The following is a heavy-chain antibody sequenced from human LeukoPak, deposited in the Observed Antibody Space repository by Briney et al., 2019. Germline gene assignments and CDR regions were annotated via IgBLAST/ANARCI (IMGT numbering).Heavy chain of an antibody. CDR1: GFTFSDYY. CDR3: ARPQRSKDVLRYFDWLSQPAYFDY. V-gene: IGHV3-11*06. J-gene: IGHJ4*02. Sequence: GGSLRLSCAASGFTFSDYYMSWIRQAPGKGLEWVSYISSSSSYTNYADSVNGRFTTSRDNAKNSLYLQMNSLRAEDTAVYYCARPQRSKDVLRYFDWLSQPAYFDYWGQGTLVTVSS. D-gene: IGHD3-9*01. CDR2: ISSSSSYT.